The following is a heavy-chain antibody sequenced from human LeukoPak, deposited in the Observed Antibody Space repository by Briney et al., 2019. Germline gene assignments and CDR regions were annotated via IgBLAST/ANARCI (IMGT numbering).Heavy chain of an antibody. Sequence: GRSLRLSCAASGCTFSTYSMDWVRQAPGKGLEWVSAISSGSSYIHYAESVKGRFTISRDNAKNSLYLQMSSLRAEDTAVYYCARGYCSGGNCYSTDYWGQGTLVTVSS. J-gene: IGHJ4*02. V-gene: IGHV3-21*01. CDR3: ARGYCSGGNCYSTDY. D-gene: IGHD2-15*01. CDR2: ISSGSSYI. CDR1: GCTFSTYS.